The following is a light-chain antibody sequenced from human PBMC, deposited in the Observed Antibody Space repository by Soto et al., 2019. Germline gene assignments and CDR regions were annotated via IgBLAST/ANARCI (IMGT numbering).Light chain of an antibody. J-gene: IGLJ3*02. CDR3: SSYATGSTSVL. Sequence: QSALTQPASVSGSPGQSITISCTGISNTIDTYNLVSWYQQYPGKAPKLIIYEDTKRPSGVSNRFSGFKSGNTASLTISDLQPDDESDYYCSSYATGSTSVLFGGGTKRTVL. CDR2: EDT. V-gene: IGLV2-23*01. CDR1: SNTIDTYNL.